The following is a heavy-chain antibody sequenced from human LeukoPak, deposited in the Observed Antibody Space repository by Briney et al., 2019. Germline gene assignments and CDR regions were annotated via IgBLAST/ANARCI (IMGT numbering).Heavy chain of an antibody. D-gene: IGHD3-10*01. CDR3: ARDLMDYYGSGSYYKTFGY. CDR1: GYTFTGYY. J-gene: IGHJ4*02. CDR2: INPNSGGT. V-gene: IGHV1-2*04. Sequence: GASVKVSCKASGYTFTGYYMHWVRQDPGQGLEWLGWINPNSGGTNYAQQFQGWVTMTRDTSISTAYMELSRLRSDDTAVYYCARDLMDYYGSGSYYKTFGYWGQGTLVTVSS.